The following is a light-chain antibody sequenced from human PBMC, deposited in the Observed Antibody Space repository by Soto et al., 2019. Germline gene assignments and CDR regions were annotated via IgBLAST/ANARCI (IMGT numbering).Light chain of an antibody. CDR2: WAS. Sequence: DIVMTQSPDSLAVSLGERATINCKSSQTVLNRSNNKNYLAWYQQKPGQPPKLLIYWASTREYGVPDRFSGSGSGTDFTLNISSLQAEDVAVYYCQQFYNTPWTFGQGTKVEIK. CDR1: QTVLNRSNNKNY. J-gene: IGKJ1*01. V-gene: IGKV4-1*01. CDR3: QQFYNTPWT.